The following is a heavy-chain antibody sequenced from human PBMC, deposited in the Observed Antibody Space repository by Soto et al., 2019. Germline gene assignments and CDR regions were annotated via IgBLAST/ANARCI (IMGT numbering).Heavy chain of an antibody. V-gene: IGHV1-8*01. CDR1: GYNFTNAD. CDR2: MNPNTGNT. J-gene: IGHJ6*03. CDR3: ASDAYIAPPGSFLNDYYCLDV. Sequence: QVQLVQSGTEVKKPGASVKVSCKASGYNFTNADINWVRQAAGQGLEWMGWMNPNTGNTGYAQKFKGRITMTRNTSIGTAYMELNSRTSEDTAVYYCASDAYIAPPGSFLNDYYCLDVWVTGTTVTVS. D-gene: IGHD1-20*01.